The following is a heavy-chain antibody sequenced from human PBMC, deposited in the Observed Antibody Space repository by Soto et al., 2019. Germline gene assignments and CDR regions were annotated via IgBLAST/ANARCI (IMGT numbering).Heavy chain of an antibody. D-gene: IGHD6-13*01. Sequence: SETLSLTCAVSGGSIRSSNWWSWVRQPPGKGLEWIGDIYHSGYTNYNPSLKRRVVISVDEAKNQFSLNLTSVTAADTAVYYCTEGGYSPETFDYWGQGTLVTVSS. CDR2: IYHSGYT. CDR1: GGSIRSSNW. J-gene: IGHJ4*02. V-gene: IGHV4-4*02. CDR3: TEGGYSPETFDY.